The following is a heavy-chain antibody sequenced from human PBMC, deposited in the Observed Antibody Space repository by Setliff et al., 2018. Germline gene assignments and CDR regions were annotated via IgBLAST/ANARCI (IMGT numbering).Heavy chain of an antibody. CDR3: ATPGQHLVPIDY. Sequence: SETLSLTCTVSRGSISSSGYYWVWIRQPPGKGLEWIGSIYSGGNTYNNASLKSRVTISVDTSKNQFSLRLSPVTAADTAVYYCATPGQHLVPIDYWGQGTLVTVSS. J-gene: IGHJ4*02. V-gene: IGHV4-39*01. CDR2: IYSGGNT. D-gene: IGHD6-13*01. CDR1: RGSISSSGYY.